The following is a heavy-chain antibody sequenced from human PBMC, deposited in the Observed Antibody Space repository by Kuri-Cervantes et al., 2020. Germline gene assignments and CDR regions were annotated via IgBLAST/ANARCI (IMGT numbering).Heavy chain of an antibody. V-gene: IGHV4-59*01. CDR2: IHHSGGT. CDR3: TRGLLGVVGAADY. D-gene: IGHD1-26*01. Sequence: ESLKISCTVSGDPISTYYWSWIRQPPGKGLEWIGYIHHSGGTNYNPSLKSRVTISLDTSKNQFSLNLISVAAADTAVYYCTRGLLGVVGAADYWGQGALVTVSS. CDR1: GDPISTYY. J-gene: IGHJ4*02.